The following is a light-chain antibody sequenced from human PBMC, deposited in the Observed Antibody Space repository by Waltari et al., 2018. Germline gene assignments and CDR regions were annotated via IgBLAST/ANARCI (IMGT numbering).Light chain of an antibody. Sequence: QPVVTQQPSLTVSPGGTVTLTCASTPGAVISNYYPNWFQQKPGQAPRALICDTNKKQPWTPGRFAGSLLGGKAALTLSGAQPEEEAEYYCRLNRGDARWVCGGGTKLTVI. J-gene: IGLJ3*02. CDR3: RLNRGDARWV. CDR2: DTN. CDR1: PGAVISNYY. V-gene: IGLV7-43*01.